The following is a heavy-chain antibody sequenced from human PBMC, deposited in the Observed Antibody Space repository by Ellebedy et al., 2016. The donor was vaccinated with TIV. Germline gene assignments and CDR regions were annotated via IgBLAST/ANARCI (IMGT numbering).Heavy chain of an antibody. D-gene: IGHD2-2*01. Sequence: SVKVSXKASGGTFSSYAISWVRQAPGQGLEWMGGIIPIFGTANYAQKFQGRVTITADESTSTAYMELSSLRSEDTAVYYCARERTRLGYCSSTSCFYFDYWGQGTLVTVSS. CDR1: GGTFSSYA. CDR3: ARERTRLGYCSSTSCFYFDY. V-gene: IGHV1-69*13. J-gene: IGHJ4*02. CDR2: IIPIFGTA.